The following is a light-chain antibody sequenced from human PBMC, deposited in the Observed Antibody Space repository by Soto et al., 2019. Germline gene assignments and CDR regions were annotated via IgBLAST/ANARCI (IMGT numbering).Light chain of an antibody. CDR1: SSDVGEENY. V-gene: IGLV2-14*01. Sequence: QSVLTQPPSASGSPGQSVTITCSGTSSDVGEENYVSWYQQHPGKAPKLMIYEVSNRPSGVSNRFSGSKSGNTASLTISGLQAEDEAYYYCSSYTRSSSYVFGTGTKLTVL. CDR3: SSYTRSSSYV. J-gene: IGLJ1*01. CDR2: EVS.